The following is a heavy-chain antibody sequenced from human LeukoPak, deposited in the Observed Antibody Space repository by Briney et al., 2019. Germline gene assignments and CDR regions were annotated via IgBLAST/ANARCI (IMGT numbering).Heavy chain of an antibody. J-gene: IGHJ6*02. CDR2: INPNRGGT. CDR3: ASFGLGAAPYGMDV. Sequence: GASVKVSCKASGYTFTGYYMHWVRQAPGQGLELMGWINPNRGGTNYAQKFQGRVTMTRDTSISTAYMELSRLRSDDTAVYYCASFGLGAAPYGMDVWGQGTTVTVSS. D-gene: IGHD2-15*01. V-gene: IGHV1-2*02. CDR1: GYTFTGYY.